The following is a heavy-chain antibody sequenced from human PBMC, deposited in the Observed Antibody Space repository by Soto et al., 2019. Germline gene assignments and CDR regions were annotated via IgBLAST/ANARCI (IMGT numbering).Heavy chain of an antibody. CDR1: GYTFSKYW. CDR3: ARQGGEYNTMSDY. J-gene: IGHJ4*02. D-gene: IGHD3-10*01. V-gene: IGHV5-51*01. Sequence: PGESLKISCNGSGYTFSKYWIGWVRQTPGKGLEWMGMIYPGDSDARYSPSFEGQVTFSADKSISTAYLQWGSLKASDTAIYYCARQGGEYNTMSDYWGQGTLVTVSS. CDR2: IYPGDSDA.